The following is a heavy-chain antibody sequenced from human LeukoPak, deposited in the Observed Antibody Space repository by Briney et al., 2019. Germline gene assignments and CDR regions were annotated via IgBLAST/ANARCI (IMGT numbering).Heavy chain of an antibody. CDR1: GFTFSSYG. D-gene: IGHD6-13*01. J-gene: IGHJ4*02. CDR2: ISSTSSTI. V-gene: IGHV3-48*02. Sequence: GGSLRLSCAASGFTFSSYGMHWVRQAPGKGLEWVSYISSTSSTIYYADSVKGRFTISRDNAKNSMSLQMNSLRDEDTAVYYCATDVFPLKYGSSWFVPGGGPFDYWGQGTLVTVSS. CDR3: ATDVFPLKYGSSWFVPGGGPFDY.